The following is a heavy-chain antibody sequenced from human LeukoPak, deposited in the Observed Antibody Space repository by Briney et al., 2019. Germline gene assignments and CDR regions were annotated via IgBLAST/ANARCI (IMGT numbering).Heavy chain of an antibody. V-gene: IGHV4-39*01. CDR2: IYYSGST. CDR3: AVDCTNGVCYTDY. Sequence: SETLSLTCTVSGGSISSSSYYWGWIRQPPGKGLEWIGSIYYSGSTYYNPSLKSRVTISVDTSKNQFSLKLSSVTAADTAVYYCAVDCTNGVCYTDYWGQGTLVTVSS. J-gene: IGHJ4*02. D-gene: IGHD2-8*01. CDR1: GGSISSSSYY.